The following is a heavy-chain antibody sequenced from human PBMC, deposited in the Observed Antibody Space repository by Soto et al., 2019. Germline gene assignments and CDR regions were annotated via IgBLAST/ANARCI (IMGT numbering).Heavy chain of an antibody. CDR1: GGSISDDTYY. CDR2: IYYSGTS. CDR3: ARLHCDSPNCVPLDP. J-gene: IGHJ5*02. Sequence: QLQLQESGPGLVKPSETLSLTCTVSGGSISDDTYYWGWIRQPPGKGLEWIGSIYYSGTSSYNPSLKYRVTISVDTSKQQLSLRLRSVTAADTAVYYCARLHCDSPNCVPLDPWGQGTLVIVSS. D-gene: IGHD2-2*01. V-gene: IGHV4-39*01.